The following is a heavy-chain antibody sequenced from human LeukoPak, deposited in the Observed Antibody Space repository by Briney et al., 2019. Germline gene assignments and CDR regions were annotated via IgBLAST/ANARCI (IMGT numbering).Heavy chain of an antibody. CDR2: IYYGGST. D-gene: IGHD3-22*01. CDR1: GGSISSYY. V-gene: IGHV4-59*08. J-gene: IGHJ3*02. CDR3: ATHRSGNAFDI. Sequence: PSETLSLTCTVSGGSISSYYWSWIRQPPGKGLEWIGYIYYGGSTNYDPSLKGRLTISVDTSKSQFSLRLSSVTAADTAVYYCATHRSGNAFDIWGQGTMVTVSS.